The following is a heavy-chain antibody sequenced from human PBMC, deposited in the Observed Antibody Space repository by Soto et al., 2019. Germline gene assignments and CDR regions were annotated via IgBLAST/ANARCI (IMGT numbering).Heavy chain of an antibody. D-gene: IGHD3-10*01. J-gene: IGHJ6*02. CDR1: GYTFTGYY. V-gene: IGHV1-2*04. CDR2: INPNSGGT. Sequence: GASVKVSCKASGYTFTGYYMHWVRQAPGQGLEWMGWINPNSGGTNYAQKFQGWVTMTRDTSISTAYMELSRLRSDDTAVYYCATSSLGSGSYSPIHYYYYGMDVWGQGTTVTVSS. CDR3: ATSSLGSGSYSPIHYYYYGMDV.